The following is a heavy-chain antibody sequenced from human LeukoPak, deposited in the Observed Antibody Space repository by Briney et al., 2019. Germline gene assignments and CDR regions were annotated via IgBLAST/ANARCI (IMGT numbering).Heavy chain of an antibody. Sequence: GGSLRLSCAASGFTFSSYNMNWVRQAHGKGLEWISYINSSSSTIYYADSVKGRFTISRDNAKNPLYLQMNSLRAEDTAVYYCARAAYSSTWYSRYFDLWGRGTLVTVSS. J-gene: IGHJ2*01. D-gene: IGHD6-13*01. CDR3: ARAAYSSTWYSRYFDL. CDR2: INSSSSTI. V-gene: IGHV3-48*01. CDR1: GFTFSSYN.